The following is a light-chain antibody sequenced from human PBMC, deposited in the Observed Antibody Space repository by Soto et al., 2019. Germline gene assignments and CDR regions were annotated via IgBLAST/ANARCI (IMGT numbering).Light chain of an antibody. Sequence: SVLTQPPSASGSPGQSVTISCTGTSSDVGGYNYVSWYQQHPGKAPKLMIYEVSRRPSGVPDRFSGSKSGITASLTVSGLQADDEADYYCRSYAGSNNYVFGTGTKLTVL. CDR1: SSDVGGYNY. J-gene: IGLJ1*01. CDR3: RSYAGSNNYV. CDR2: EVS. V-gene: IGLV2-8*01.